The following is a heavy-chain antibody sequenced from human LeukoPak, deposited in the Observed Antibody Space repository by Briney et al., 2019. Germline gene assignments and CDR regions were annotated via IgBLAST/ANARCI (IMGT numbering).Heavy chain of an antibody. J-gene: IGHJ4*02. Sequence: GGSLRLSCAASGFTFSTYWMHWARQVPGKGLVWVSRINSNGNTTPYADSVKGRFTIPRDNAKNTLFPQMNSLRAEDTAVYYCARGGGNSYAPVDYWGQGTLVTVSS. CDR1: GFTFSTYW. CDR3: ARGGGNSYAPVDY. CDR2: INSNGNTT. D-gene: IGHD5-18*01. V-gene: IGHV3-74*01.